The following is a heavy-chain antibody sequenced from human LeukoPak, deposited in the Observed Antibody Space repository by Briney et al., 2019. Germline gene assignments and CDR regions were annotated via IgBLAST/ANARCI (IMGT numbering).Heavy chain of an antibody. D-gene: IGHD6-6*01. CDR3: ARGSIAARPLDY. J-gene: IGHJ4*02. Sequence: SETLSLTCAVYGGSLSDYYWSWIRQSPGKGLEWIGEISHRGRTYYNLSLKSRVTISIDTSKNQFSLKVNSVSAADTAVYYCARGSIAARPLDYWGQGTLVTVSS. V-gene: IGHV4-34*01. CDR2: ISHRGRT. CDR1: GGSLSDYY.